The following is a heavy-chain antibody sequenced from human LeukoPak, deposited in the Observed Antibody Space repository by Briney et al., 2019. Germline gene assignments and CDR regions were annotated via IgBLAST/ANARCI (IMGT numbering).Heavy chain of an antibody. J-gene: IGHJ6*02. CDR1: GYTFTGYY. V-gene: IGHV1-2*02. D-gene: IGHD3-10*01. Sequence: ASVKVSCKASGYTFTGYYMHWVRQAPGQGLEWMGWINPNSGGTNYAQKFQGRVTMTRDTSISTAYMELSSLRSEDTAVYYCARDFTVRGENGMDVWGQGTTVTVSS. CDR2: INPNSGGT. CDR3: ARDFTVRGENGMDV.